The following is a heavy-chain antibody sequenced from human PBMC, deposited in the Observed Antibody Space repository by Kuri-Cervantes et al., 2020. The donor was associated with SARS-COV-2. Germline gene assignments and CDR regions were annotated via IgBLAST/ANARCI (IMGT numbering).Heavy chain of an antibody. V-gene: IGHV5-51*01. CDR2: IYPADSDT. CDR1: GYSFTNYW. J-gene: IGHJ6*03. D-gene: IGHD1-26*01. CDR3: VRRAYRDQVDYHYMDV. Sequence: GGSLRLSCKGSGYSFTNYWIGWVRQMPGKGLEWTGIIYPADSDTRYSPSFQGQVTISADKSISTAFLQWSSLQASDTAMHYCVRRAYRDQVDYHYMDVWGKGTTVTVSS.